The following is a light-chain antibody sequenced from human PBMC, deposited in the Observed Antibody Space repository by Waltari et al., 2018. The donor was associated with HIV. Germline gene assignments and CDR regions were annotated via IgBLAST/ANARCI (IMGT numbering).Light chain of an antibody. CDR3: QQSYGLPLT. J-gene: IGKJ4*01. CDR1: QNIDNF. Sequence: DIQMTQSPASLSASVGDRVTITCRAGQNIDNFLNWYQHKPGRAPKSLIYQGSNLQSGVPSRFSGSGSGTDFTLTISSLQPEDFATYYCQQSYGLPLTFGGGTKVEI. V-gene: IGKV1-39*01. CDR2: QGS.